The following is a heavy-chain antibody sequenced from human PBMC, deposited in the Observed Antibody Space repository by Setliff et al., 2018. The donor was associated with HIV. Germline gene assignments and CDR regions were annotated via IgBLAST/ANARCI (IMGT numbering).Heavy chain of an antibody. J-gene: IGHJ6*02. Sequence: ASVKVSCKVSGYILTELSMHWVRQAPGKGLEWMGGFDPEDGETIYAQKFQERVTIIRDMSTNTAYMELSSLRSEDTAVYYCAAGIYGSYGMDVWGQGTTVTVSS. CDR1: GYILTELS. D-gene: IGHD3-10*01. CDR3: AAGIYGSYGMDV. V-gene: IGHV1-24*01. CDR2: FDPEDGET.